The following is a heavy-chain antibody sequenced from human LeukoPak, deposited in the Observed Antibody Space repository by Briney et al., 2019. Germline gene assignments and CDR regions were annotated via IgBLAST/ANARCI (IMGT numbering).Heavy chain of an antibody. D-gene: IGHD1-1*01. V-gene: IGHV3-30*14. J-gene: IGHJ3*02. Sequence: GRSLRLSCAASGFTFSSYAMHWVRQAPGKGLEWVAVISYDGSNKYYADSVKGRFTISRDNAKNSLYLQMNSLRAEDTAVYYCAREPRGTPGAFDIWGQGTMVTVSS. CDR2: ISYDGSNK. CDR1: GFTFSSYA. CDR3: AREPRGTPGAFDI.